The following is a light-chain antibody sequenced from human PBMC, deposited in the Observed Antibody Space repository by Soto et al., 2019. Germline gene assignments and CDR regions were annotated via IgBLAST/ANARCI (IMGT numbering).Light chain of an antibody. V-gene: IGKV1-9*01. CDR2: AAS. J-gene: IGKJ5*01. Sequence: IQLTQSPSSLSASVGDSVTITCRASQGINSFLAWYQQRPGKAPKLLIYAASTLQSGVPSRFSGSGSVTDFPLTISSLQPEDFATYYCQQLNDYPVTFGQGTRLEI. CDR3: QQLNDYPVT. CDR1: QGINSF.